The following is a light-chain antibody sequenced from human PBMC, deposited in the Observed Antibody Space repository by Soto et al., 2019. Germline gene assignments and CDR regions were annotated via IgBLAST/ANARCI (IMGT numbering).Light chain of an antibody. CDR2: SDD. CDR1: NSNIGDKA. V-gene: IGLV1-44*01. CDR3: ASWDDGLTLV. Sequence: QSVLTQPPSASGTPGQRVTISCSGSNSNIGDKAVTWYQQIPGTAPKVVIHSDDQRPSGVPDRFSGSKSGNSASLAISAVQSEDEADYFCASWDDGLTLVFGGGTKLTVL. J-gene: IGLJ2*01.